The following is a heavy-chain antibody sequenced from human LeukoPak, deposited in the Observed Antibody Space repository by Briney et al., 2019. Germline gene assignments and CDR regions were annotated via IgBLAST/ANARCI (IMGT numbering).Heavy chain of an antibody. CDR2: IRNKPYSYAT. D-gene: IGHD1-26*01. J-gene: IGHJ4*02. CDR1: GLTFSGSA. Sequence: GGSLRLSCAASGLTFSGSAMHWVRQASGKGLEWVGRIRNKPYSYATAYAASVKGRFTISRDDSKNTTYLQMNSLKTEDTAVYYCTGAIVGVTDYWGQGTLVTVSS. V-gene: IGHV3-73*01. CDR3: TGAIVGVTDY.